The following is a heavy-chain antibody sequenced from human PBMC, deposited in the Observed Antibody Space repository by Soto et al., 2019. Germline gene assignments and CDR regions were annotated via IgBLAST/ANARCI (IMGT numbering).Heavy chain of an antibody. D-gene: IGHD1-26*01. CDR2: ISAYNGNT. Sequence: QVQLVQSGAEVKKPGASVKVSCKASGYNFNSYTISWVRQAPGQGLEWMGRISAYNGNTNYEQKLQGRVTMTTHPSTSTAYMELRSLRSDDTAVYHCARVVGALGHWFDPWGQGTLVTVSS. J-gene: IGHJ5*02. V-gene: IGHV1-18*01. CDR1: GYNFNSYT. CDR3: ARVVGALGHWFDP.